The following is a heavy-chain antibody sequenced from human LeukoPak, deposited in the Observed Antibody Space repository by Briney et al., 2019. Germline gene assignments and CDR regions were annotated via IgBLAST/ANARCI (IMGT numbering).Heavy chain of an antibody. D-gene: IGHD3-3*01. CDR1: GGSLSGYY. Sequence: SETLSLTCAVYGGSLSGYYWSWIRQPPGKGLEWIGEINHSGSTNYNPSLKSRVTISVDTSKNQFSLKLSSVTAADTAVYYCARKKDYDFWSGYYNYFDYWGQGTLVTVSS. J-gene: IGHJ4*02. V-gene: IGHV4-34*01. CDR3: ARKKDYDFWSGYYNYFDY. CDR2: INHSGST.